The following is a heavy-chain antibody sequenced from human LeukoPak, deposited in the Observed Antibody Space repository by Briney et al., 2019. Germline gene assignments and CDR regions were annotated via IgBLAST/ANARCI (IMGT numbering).Heavy chain of an antibody. CDR1: GYRFTTYW. D-gene: IGHD4-23*01. V-gene: IGHV5-51*01. Sequence: KHWQSLKISCQGSGYRFTTYWVTWVRQMPGKGLEWMGIIYPGDSDTRYSPSFQGQVTISADKSSSTAFLQWRSLKASDTAMYYCARSGNYGVNSAPFDYWGQGTLVTVSS. J-gene: IGHJ4*02. CDR3: ARSGNYGVNSAPFDY. CDR2: IYPGDSDT.